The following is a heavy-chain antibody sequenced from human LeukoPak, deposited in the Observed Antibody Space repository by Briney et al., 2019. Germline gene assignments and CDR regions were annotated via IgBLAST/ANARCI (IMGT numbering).Heavy chain of an antibody. Sequence: PSETLSLTCTVSSGSISSYYWSWIRQPPGKGLEWIGYIYNSGSTNYNPSLNSRVTISVDTSKNQFSLKLSSVTAADTAVYYCARDLGGYSYGYYYWGQGTLVTVSS. CDR3: ARDLGGYSYGYYY. CDR2: IYNSGST. CDR1: SGSISSYY. V-gene: IGHV4-59*01. D-gene: IGHD5-18*01. J-gene: IGHJ4*02.